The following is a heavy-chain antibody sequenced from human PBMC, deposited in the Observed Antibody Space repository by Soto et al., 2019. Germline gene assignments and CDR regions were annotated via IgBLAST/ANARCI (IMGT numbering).Heavy chain of an antibody. D-gene: IGHD3-22*01. V-gene: IGHV1-69*01. CDR2: ITPMFGTP. CDR3: ARDGTLYDSRAYYYLY. CDR1: GGTFSSYS. Sequence: QVQLVQSGAEVKKPGSSVKVSCKASGGTFSSYSITWVRQAPGQGLEWMGGITPMFGTPTYAQKFRGRVTITADESTSTAYMEVSSLRSEDTAMYFCARDGTLYDSRAYYYLYWGQGTLVTVSS. J-gene: IGHJ4*02.